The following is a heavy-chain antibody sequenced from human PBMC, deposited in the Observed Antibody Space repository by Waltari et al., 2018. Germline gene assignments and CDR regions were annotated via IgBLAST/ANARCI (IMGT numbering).Heavy chain of an antibody. Sequence: QLVESGGGLVHRGGSLRLSCRSSGFSFISSWMTWVRQAPGKGVEWVANIKRDASEKSYVGSVEGRFTISRDNAENSLYLQMNSLRVEDTAVYYCARDLMRVAGTLWGQGTLVTVSS. CDR3: ARDLMRVAGTL. J-gene: IGHJ4*02. CDR2: IKRDASEK. V-gene: IGHV3-7*04. D-gene: IGHD6-13*01. CDR1: GFSFISSW.